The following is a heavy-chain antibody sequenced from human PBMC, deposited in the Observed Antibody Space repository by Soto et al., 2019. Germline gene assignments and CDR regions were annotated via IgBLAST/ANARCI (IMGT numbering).Heavy chain of an antibody. CDR1: GESFSGYY. CDR3: ASSSLYGMDV. J-gene: IGHJ6*02. Sequence: PSETLSLTCVVSGESFSGYYWSWIRQTPGMGLEWIGEVDHRGNTYYNPSLKSRLIISIDTSKNQFSLKVGSVTAADTAVYYCASSSLYGMDVWGQGTTVTVSS. CDR2: VDHRGNT. V-gene: IGHV4-34*01.